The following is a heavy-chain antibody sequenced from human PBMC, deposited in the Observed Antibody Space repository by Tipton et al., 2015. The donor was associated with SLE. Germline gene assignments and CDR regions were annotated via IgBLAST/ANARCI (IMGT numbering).Heavy chain of an antibody. J-gene: IGHJ5*02. CDR1: GGSISSYY. CDR3: ARGGCSSSSCLKWFDP. D-gene: IGHD2-2*01. CDR2: IYYSGST. Sequence: TLSLTCTVSGGSISSYYWNWIRQPPGKGLEWIGYIYYSGSTNYNPSLKSRVTISLATSRNQFSLKLSSVTAADTAVYYCARGGCSSSSCLKWFDPWGQGTLVTVSS. V-gene: IGHV4-59*01.